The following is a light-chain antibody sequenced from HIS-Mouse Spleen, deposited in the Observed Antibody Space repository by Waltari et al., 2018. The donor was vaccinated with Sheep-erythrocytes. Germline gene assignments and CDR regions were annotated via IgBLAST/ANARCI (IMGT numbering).Light chain of an antibody. CDR2: DDS. CDR3: QVWDSSSDHVV. J-gene: IGLJ2*01. V-gene: IGLV3-21*02. Sequence: SYVLTQPPSVSVAPGQTARTTCGGTNLGRKSVHWYQQKPGQAPVLVGYDDSDRPSGIPERFSGSNSGNTATLTISRVEAGDEADYYCQVWDSSSDHVVFGGGTKLTVL. CDR1: NLGRKS.